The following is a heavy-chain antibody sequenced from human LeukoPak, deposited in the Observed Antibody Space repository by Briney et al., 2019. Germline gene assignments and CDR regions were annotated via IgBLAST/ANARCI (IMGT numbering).Heavy chain of an antibody. CDR2: IYPGDSDT. CDR1: GYSFTSYW. Sequence: GESLKISCKGSGYSFTSYWIGWVRQMPGKGLEWMGIIYPGDSDTRYSPSFQGQVTISADKSISTAYLQWSSLKASDTAMYYCATTIVVVPAAIHLTGVDYAFDIWGQGTMVTVSS. J-gene: IGHJ3*02. V-gene: IGHV5-51*01. D-gene: IGHD2-2*01. CDR3: ATTIVVVPAAIHLTGVDYAFDI.